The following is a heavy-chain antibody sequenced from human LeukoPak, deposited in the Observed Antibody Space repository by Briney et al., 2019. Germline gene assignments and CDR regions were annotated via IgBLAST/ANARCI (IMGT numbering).Heavy chain of an antibody. V-gene: IGHV4-39*07. CDR2: IYSGGSS. Sequence: SSETLSLTCTVSGGSISSSSYYWGWIRQPPGKGLEWIGSIYSGGSSYYNPSLKSRVSISVDTSNNQFSLKVNSVTAADTAVYYCARDAGHQLSRRNYYAMDVWGQGTTVTVSS. J-gene: IGHJ6*02. CDR3: ARDAGHQLSRRNYYAMDV. CDR1: GGSISSSSYY. D-gene: IGHD2-2*01.